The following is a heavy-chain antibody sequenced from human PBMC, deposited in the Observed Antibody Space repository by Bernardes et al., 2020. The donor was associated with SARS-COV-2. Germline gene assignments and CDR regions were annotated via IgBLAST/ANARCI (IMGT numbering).Heavy chain of an antibody. CDR2: ISNAGTIK. CDR1: ASTLSSSA. CDR3: TRGLELELITWFDY. J-gene: IGHJ4*02. D-gene: IGHD1-7*01. Sequence: AGSLTLFCTASASTLSSSAMHWVRQAQGKGPERVAVISNAGTIKYYTDSVKDRFTISRDNSKNTLYLLRNSLRTDDTAVYYCTRGLELELITWFDYWGQGTLVTVSS. V-gene: IGHV3-30-3*01.